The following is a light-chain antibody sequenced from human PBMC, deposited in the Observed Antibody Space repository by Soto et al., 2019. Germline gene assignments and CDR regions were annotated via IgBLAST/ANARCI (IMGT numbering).Light chain of an antibody. V-gene: IGLV1-47*01. CDR1: SYNVGKNL. Sequence: QPVLTQPPSASGTPGQRVTISCSGGSYNVGKNLVYWYQQRPGTAPKLIIFKNNKRPSGVPDRFSGSNSGSSASLAISGLRSEDEADYFCAAWDDSLSAWVFGGGTQLTVL. CDR3: AAWDDSLSAWV. J-gene: IGLJ3*02. CDR2: KNN.